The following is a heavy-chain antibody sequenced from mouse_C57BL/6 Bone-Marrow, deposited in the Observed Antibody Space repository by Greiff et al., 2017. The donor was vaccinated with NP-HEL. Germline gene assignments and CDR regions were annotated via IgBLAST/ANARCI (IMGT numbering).Heavy chain of an antibody. D-gene: IGHD1-1*01. J-gene: IGHJ2*01. CDR1: GYTFTSYW. V-gene: IGHV1-7*01. CDR2: INPSSGYT. Sequence: LVEPGAELAKPGASVKLSCKASGYTFTSYWMHWVKQRPGQGLEWIGYINPSSGYTKYNQKFKDKATLTADTSSSTAYMQLSSLTNEDSAVYYCERGPGSSPFDWWGQGTTLTVSS. CDR3: ERGPGSSPFDW.